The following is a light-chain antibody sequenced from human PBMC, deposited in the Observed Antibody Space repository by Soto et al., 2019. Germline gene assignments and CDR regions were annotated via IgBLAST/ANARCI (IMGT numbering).Light chain of an antibody. J-gene: IGKJ1*01. CDR3: QQYGSSPRA. V-gene: IGKV3-20*01. Sequence: EIVLTQSPGTLSFSQGERATLSCRASQSVSRSYLAWYQQKPGQAPRLLIYGASSRATGITDRFSGSGSGTAFTLTISRLEREDFAVYYCQQYGSSPRAFGQGTKVEIK. CDR2: GAS. CDR1: QSVSRSY.